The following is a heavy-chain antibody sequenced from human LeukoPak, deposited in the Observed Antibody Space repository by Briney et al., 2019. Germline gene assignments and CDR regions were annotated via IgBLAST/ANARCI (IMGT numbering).Heavy chain of an antibody. D-gene: IGHD4-17*01. CDR2: ISAYNGNT. CDR1: GYTFTSYG. J-gene: IGHJ4*02. Sequence: ASVKVSCKASGYTFTSYGISWVRQAPGQGLEWMGWISAYNGNTNYAQKLQGRVTVTTDTSTGTVYMELRSLRSDDTAVYYCARTPVGFNTVTPTDVRYWGQGTLVTVSS. V-gene: IGHV1-18*01. CDR3: ARTPVGFNTVTPTDVRY.